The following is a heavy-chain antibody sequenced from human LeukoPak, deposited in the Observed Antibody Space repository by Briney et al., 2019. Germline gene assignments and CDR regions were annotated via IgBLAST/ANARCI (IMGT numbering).Heavy chain of an antibody. D-gene: IGHD2-15*01. CDR1: GYTFTGYY. CDR2: INPNSGGT. CDR3: ARDWSRIGVVVAPPGY. Sequence: ASVKVSCKASGYTFTGYYMHGVRQAPGQGLEWMGRINPNSGGTNYAQKFQGRVTMTRDTSISTAYMELSRLRSDDTAVYYCARDWSRIGVVVAPPGYWGQGTLVTVSS. J-gene: IGHJ4*02. V-gene: IGHV1-2*06.